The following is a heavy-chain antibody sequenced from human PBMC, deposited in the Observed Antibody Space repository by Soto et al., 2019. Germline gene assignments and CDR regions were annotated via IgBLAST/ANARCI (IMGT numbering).Heavy chain of an antibody. CDR3: SRVDPGETSPFDH. Sequence: ASVKVSCKASGYTFSSYYLHWVRQAPGQGLEWMGIINPSGGTRTYAQKFQGRVTMTRDTSTSTVYMEVSSLRSEDTAVYYCSRVDPGETSPFDHWGQETLVTVSS. V-gene: IGHV1-46*03. CDR2: INPSGGTR. CDR1: GYTFSSYY. D-gene: IGHD3-10*01. J-gene: IGHJ4*02.